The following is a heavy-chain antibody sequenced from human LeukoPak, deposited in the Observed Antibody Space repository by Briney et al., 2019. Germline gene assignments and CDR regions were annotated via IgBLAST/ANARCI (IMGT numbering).Heavy chain of an antibody. CDR2: IYYSGST. J-gene: IGHJ6*03. Sequence: SETLSLTCTVSGGSISSHYWSWIRQPPGKGLEWIGYIYYSGSTNYNPSLKSRVTISVATSKNQFSLRLSSVTAADTAVYYCARYSSWTYYYYYMDVWGKGTTVTVSS. V-gene: IGHV4-59*11. CDR1: GGSISSHY. D-gene: IGHD6-13*01. CDR3: ARYSSWTYYYYYMDV.